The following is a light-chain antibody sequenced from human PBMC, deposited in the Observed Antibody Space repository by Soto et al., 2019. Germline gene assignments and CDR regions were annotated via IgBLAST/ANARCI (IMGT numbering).Light chain of an antibody. Sequence: DIQLTQSPSFLSPSIGGSVTITCRASQVISTSLAGFQQKSGQAPKLLMNAASTLRSGVPSRFSASGSGTDFTLTISSLQTEDYATYYCQQSYNAPFNFGPGTKVDIK. CDR2: AAS. CDR1: QVISTS. CDR3: QQSYNAPFN. V-gene: IGKV1-39*01. J-gene: IGKJ3*01.